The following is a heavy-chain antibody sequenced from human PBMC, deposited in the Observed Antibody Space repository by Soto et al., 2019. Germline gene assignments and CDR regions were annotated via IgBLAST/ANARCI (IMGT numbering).Heavy chain of an antibody. Sequence: TLSQNRSVGDGSISPYYWNRIKQPPGKGLEWIGYIYYGGTTSYNPSLKSRVTISLETSKSQISLRLSSVTAADTAIYYCERLGEHYPALDPWGPGTLVTVSS. CDR1: DGSISPYY. J-gene: IGHJ5*02. V-gene: IGHV4-59*08. D-gene: IGHD3-10*01. CDR2: IYYGGTT. CDR3: ERLGEHYPALDP.